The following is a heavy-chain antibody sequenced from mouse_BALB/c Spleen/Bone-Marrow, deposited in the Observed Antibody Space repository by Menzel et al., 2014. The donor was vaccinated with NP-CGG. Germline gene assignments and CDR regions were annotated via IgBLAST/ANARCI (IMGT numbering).Heavy chain of an antibody. CDR3: ARGGWLRDAMDY. Sequence: VQLQQSGPELVKPGASVRISCKASGYTFTSYYIHWVKQRPGQGLEWIGWIYPGNVNTKYNEKSKGKATLTADKSSSTAYMQLSSLTSEDSAVYFCARGGWLRDAMDYWGQGTSVTVSS. D-gene: IGHD2-2*01. J-gene: IGHJ4*01. CDR2: IYPGNVNT. V-gene: IGHV1S56*01. CDR1: GYTFTSYY.